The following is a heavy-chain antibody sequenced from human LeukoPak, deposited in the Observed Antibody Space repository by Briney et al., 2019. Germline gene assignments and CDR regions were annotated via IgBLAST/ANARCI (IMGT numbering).Heavy chain of an antibody. D-gene: IGHD5-18*01. CDR2: IYTSGST. CDR1: GGSISSSSYY. V-gene: IGHV4-61*02. CDR3: ARGRYSYGPHYFDY. J-gene: IGHJ4*02. Sequence: SETLSLTCTVSGGSISSSSYYWSWIRQPAGKGLEWIGRIYTSGSTNYNPSLKSRVTMSVDTSKNQFSLKLSSVTAADTAVYYCARGRYSYGPHYFDYWGQGTLVTVSS.